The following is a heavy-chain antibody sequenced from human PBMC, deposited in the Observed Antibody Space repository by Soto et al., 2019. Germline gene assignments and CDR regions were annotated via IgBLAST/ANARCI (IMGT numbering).Heavy chain of an antibody. J-gene: IGHJ5*02. CDR2: VIPLFGAA. CDR1: GGTFNHYG. Sequence: QVQLVQSGAEVKKPGSSVKVSCKASGGTFNHYGINWVRQAPGQGLEWMGGVIPLFGAANYAQKFQGRVTISADASTSVVYMQLSSLRSEDTAVYYCAREQHDPYDASGYYFNWFDPWGQGTLVTVSS. CDR3: AREQHDPYDASGYYFNWFDP. D-gene: IGHD3-22*01. V-gene: IGHV1-69*01.